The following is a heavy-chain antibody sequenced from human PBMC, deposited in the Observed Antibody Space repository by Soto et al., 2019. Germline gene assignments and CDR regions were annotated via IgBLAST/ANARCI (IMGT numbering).Heavy chain of an antibody. D-gene: IGHD3-9*01. V-gene: IGHV3-53*01. CDR1: GFTVSSNY. CDR3: ARGDGLWHAFDI. Sequence: XXSLRLSCAASGFTVSSNYMSWVLQAPGKGLEWVSVIYSGGSTYYADSVKGRFTISRDNSKNTLYLQMNRMRAEDTAVYYCARGDGLWHAFDIWGQGTMVTVSS. J-gene: IGHJ3*02. CDR2: IYSGGST.